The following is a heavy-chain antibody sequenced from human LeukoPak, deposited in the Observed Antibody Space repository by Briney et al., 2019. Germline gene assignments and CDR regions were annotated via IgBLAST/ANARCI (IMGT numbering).Heavy chain of an antibody. Sequence: TSETLSLTCTVSGGSISSYYWSWIRQPPGKGLEWIGYISYSGSTNCNPSLKSRVTISVDTSKNHFSLNLSSVTAADTAVYYCARMTSWELRFFDYWGQGTLVTVSS. J-gene: IGHJ4*02. CDR3: ARMTSWELRFFDY. V-gene: IGHV4-59*13. CDR1: GGSISSYY. CDR2: ISYSGST. D-gene: IGHD1-26*01.